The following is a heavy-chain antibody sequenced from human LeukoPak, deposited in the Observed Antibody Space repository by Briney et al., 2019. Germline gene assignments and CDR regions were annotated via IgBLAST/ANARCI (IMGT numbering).Heavy chain of an antibody. CDR1: GYTLTSYG. CDR3: ARDLWQYSSGWYYFDY. J-gene: IGHJ4*02. CDR2: ISAYNGNT. D-gene: IGHD6-19*01. Sequence: ASVTVSCKASGYTLTSYGISWVRQAPGQGLEWMGWISAYNGNTNYAQKLQGRVTMTTDTSTSTAYMELRSLRSDDTAVYYCARDLWQYSSGWYYFDYWGQGTLVTVSS. V-gene: IGHV1-18*01.